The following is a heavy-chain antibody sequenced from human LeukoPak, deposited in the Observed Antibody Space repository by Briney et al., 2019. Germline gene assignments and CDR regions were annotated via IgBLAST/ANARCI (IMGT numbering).Heavy chain of an antibody. CDR2: IGTSGGST. V-gene: IGHV3-23*01. CDR1: GFTFSSYG. D-gene: IGHD4-17*01. CDR3: AKTTANLDY. Sequence: PGGSLRPSCAASGFTFSSYGMTWVRQAPGKGLEWVSGIGTSGGSTYYADSVKGRFTISRDNSKNTLYLQMNSLTAEDTAVYYCAKTTANLDYWGQGTLVTVSS. J-gene: IGHJ4*02.